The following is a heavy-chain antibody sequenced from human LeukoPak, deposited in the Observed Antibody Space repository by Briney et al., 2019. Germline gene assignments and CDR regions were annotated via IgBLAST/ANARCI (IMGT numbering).Heavy chain of an antibody. CDR3: ARDFSPDYAADY. J-gene: IGHJ4*02. CDR2: ISASGGST. V-gene: IGHV3-23*01. Sequence: GGSLRLSCAASRFTFSSYAMTWVRQAPGKGLEWVSAISASGGSTYYADSVRGRFTISRDNSKNTLYLQMNSLRAEDTAVYYCARDFSPDYAADYWGQGTLVTVSS. CDR1: RFTFSSYA. D-gene: IGHD4-17*01.